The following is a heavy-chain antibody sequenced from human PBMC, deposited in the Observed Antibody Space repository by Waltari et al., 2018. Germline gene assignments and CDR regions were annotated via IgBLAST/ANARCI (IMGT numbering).Heavy chain of an antibody. CDR2: IYNSGST. Sequence: QVQLQESGSGLAKPSETLSLTCSVSGVSISSYYWSWIRQPPGKGLEWIGYIYNSGSTNYNPSLKSRVTISLDTSKNQFSLKLSSVTAADTAVYYCARVGRRGSGSYYKGRDAFDIWGQGTMVTVSS. D-gene: IGHD3-10*01. CDR1: GVSISSYY. CDR3: ARVGRRGSGSYYKGRDAFDI. J-gene: IGHJ3*02. V-gene: IGHV4-59*01.